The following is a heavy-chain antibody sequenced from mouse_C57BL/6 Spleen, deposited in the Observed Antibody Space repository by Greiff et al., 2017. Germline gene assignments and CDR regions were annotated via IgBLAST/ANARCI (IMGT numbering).Heavy chain of an antibody. V-gene: IGHV1-80*01. D-gene: IGHD1-1*01. J-gene: IGHJ2*01. CDR3: ARMTTVVATGYFDY. CDR2: IYPGDGDT. Sequence: VQLQQSGAELVKPGASVKISCKASGYAFSSYWMNWVKQRPGQGLEWIGQIYPGDGDTNYNGKFKGKATLTADKSSSTAYMQLSSLTSEDSAVYVCARMTTVVATGYFDYWGQGTTLTVSS. CDR1: GYAFSSYW.